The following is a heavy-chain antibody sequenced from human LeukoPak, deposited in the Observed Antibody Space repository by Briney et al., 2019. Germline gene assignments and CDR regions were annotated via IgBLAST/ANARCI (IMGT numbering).Heavy chain of an antibody. CDR1: GFTFSSYN. CDR3: ARAMGNY. J-gene: IGHJ4*02. CDR2: IYSGGTT. V-gene: IGHV3-66*01. Sequence: PGGSLRLSCAASGFTFSSYNMNWVRQAPGKGLEWVSVIYSGGTTYYADSVKGRFTISRDNSKNTLYLQMNSLRAEDTAVYYCARAMGNYWGQGTLVTVSS. D-gene: IGHD7-27*01.